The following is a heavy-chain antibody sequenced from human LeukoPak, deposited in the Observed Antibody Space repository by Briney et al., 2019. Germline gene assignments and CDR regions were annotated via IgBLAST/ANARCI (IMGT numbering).Heavy chain of an antibody. CDR2: ISGSGAGT. Sequence: PGGSLRLSCAASQFNLTTFGMSWVRQAPGKGLEWVSAISGSGAGTYYADPVKGRFTISRDNPKNTLYLQMKSLRVEDTAVYYCAKVPTYYDSSGYLDYWGQGTLVTVSS. D-gene: IGHD3-22*01. V-gene: IGHV3-23*01. CDR3: AKVPTYYDSSGYLDY. CDR1: QFNLTTFG. J-gene: IGHJ4*02.